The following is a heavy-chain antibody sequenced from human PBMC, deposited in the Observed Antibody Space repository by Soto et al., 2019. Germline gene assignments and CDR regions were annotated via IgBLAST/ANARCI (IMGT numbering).Heavy chain of an antibody. Sequence: PGGSLRLSCAASGFTFSSYAMNWVRQAPGKGLERVSFISGSGGSTYYADSVKGRFTISRDNSKNTLYLQMNSLGAEDTAVYYCAKRATGTYFDYWGQGTLVTVSS. CDR1: GFTFSSYA. CDR2: ISGSGGST. J-gene: IGHJ4*02. V-gene: IGHV3-23*01. CDR3: AKRATGTYFDY. D-gene: IGHD1-1*01.